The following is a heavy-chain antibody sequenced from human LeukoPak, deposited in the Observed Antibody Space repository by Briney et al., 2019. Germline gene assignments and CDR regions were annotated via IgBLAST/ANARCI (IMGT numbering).Heavy chain of an antibody. CDR3: ARGHRWYYSDSSVRAFDI. Sequence: SVKVSCKASGGTFSSYAISWVRQAPGQGLEWMGGIIPIFGTANYAQKFQGRVTITEDESTSTAYMELSSRKSEDTAVYYCARGHRWYYSDSSVRAFDIWGQGTMVTVSS. CDR2: IIPIFGTA. V-gene: IGHV1-69*13. J-gene: IGHJ3*02. CDR1: GGTFSSYA. D-gene: IGHD3-22*01.